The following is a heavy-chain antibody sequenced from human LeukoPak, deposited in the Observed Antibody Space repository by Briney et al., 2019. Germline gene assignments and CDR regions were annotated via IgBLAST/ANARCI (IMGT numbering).Heavy chain of an antibody. Sequence: SETLSLTCAVSGYSISSGYYWGWIRQPPGKGLEWIGSIYRSGSTYYNPSLKSRVTISVDTPKNQFSLKLSSVTAADTAVYYCASRIAVAGADAFDIWGQGTMVTVSS. CDR3: ASRIAVAGADAFDI. J-gene: IGHJ3*02. CDR2: IYRSGST. CDR1: GYSISSGYY. V-gene: IGHV4-38-2*01. D-gene: IGHD6-19*01.